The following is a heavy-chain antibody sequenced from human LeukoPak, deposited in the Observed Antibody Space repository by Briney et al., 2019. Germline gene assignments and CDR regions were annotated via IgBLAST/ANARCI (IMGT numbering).Heavy chain of an antibody. D-gene: IGHD4-17*01. V-gene: IGHV4-59*01. CDR2: IYYSGST. Sequence: PSETLSLTCTVSGGSISSYYWSWIRQPPGKGLEWIGYIYYSGSTNYNPSLKSRVTISVDTSKNQFSLKLSSVTAADTAVYYCARGYGDYLLPYYYYYGMDVWGQGTTVTVS. CDR3: ARGYGDYLLPYYYYYGMDV. CDR1: GGSISSYY. J-gene: IGHJ6*02.